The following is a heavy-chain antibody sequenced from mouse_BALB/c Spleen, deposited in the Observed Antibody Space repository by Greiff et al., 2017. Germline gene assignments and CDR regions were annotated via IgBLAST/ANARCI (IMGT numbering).Heavy chain of an antibody. CDR3: ARSRSPSWFAY. CDR2: INPNNGGT. V-gene: IGHV1-18*01. Sequence: DVKLVESGPELVKPGASVKISCKTSGYTFTEYTMHWVKQSHGKSLEWIGGINPNNGGTIYNQKFKGKATLTVDKSSSTAYMELRSLTSEDTAVYYCARSRSPSWFAYWGQGTLVTVSA. CDR1: GYTFTEYT. J-gene: IGHJ3*01.